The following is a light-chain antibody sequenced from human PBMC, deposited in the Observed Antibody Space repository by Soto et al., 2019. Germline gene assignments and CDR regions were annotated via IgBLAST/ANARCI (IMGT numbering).Light chain of an antibody. V-gene: IGLV2-14*01. J-gene: IGLJ1*01. Sequence: QSALTQPASVSGSPGQSITISCTGTISDVGGYNYVSWYQQHPGKAPKLMINDVSNRPSGVSNRFSGSKSGNTASLTISGLQAEDEADYYCSSYTSSSKVFGTGTKLTVL. CDR2: DVS. CDR1: ISDVGGYNY. CDR3: SSYTSSSKV.